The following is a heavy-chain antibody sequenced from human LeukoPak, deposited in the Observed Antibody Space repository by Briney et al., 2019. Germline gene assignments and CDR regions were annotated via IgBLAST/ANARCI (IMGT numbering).Heavy chain of an antibody. CDR1: GFTFSSYG. D-gene: IGHD6-19*01. CDR2: IRYDGSNK. V-gene: IGHV3-30*02. Sequence: PGGSLRLSCAASGFTFSSYGMHWVRQAPGKGLKWVAFIRYDGSNKYYADSVKGRFTISRDNSKNTLYLQMNSLRAEDTAVYYCAISVAVAGPPVDYWGQGTLVTVSS. CDR3: AISVAVAGPPVDY. J-gene: IGHJ4*02.